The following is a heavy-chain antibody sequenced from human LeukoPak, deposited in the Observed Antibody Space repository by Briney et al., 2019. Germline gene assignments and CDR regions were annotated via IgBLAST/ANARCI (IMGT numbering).Heavy chain of an antibody. CDR2: ISAYNGNT. J-gene: IGHJ5*02. V-gene: IGHV1-18*01. CDR1: GYTFTNFA. Sequence: ASVKVSCKASGYTFTNFAITWVRQAPGQGLEWMGWISAYNGNTNHAQKLQGRVTMTTDTSTKTAYMELRSLRSDDTAVYFCVRGGAAGGVNNWVDPCSECPLITVSS. D-gene: IGHD6-13*01. CDR3: VRGGAAGGVNNWVDP.